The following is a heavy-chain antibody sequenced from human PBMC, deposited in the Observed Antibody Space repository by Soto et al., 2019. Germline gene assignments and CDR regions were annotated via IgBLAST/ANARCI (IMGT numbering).Heavy chain of an antibody. J-gene: IGHJ4*02. CDR2: IHYSGST. Sequence: KTSETLSLTCTVSFVSISSYYWSWIRQPPGKGLEWIGYIHYSGSTKYNPSLKSRVSISVDTSKSQFSLKLSSVTAADTAVYYCARVGWTTVGYYFDYWGQGALVTVSS. V-gene: IGHV4-59*01. CDR3: ARVGWTTVGYYFDY. D-gene: IGHD4-17*01. CDR1: FVSISSYY.